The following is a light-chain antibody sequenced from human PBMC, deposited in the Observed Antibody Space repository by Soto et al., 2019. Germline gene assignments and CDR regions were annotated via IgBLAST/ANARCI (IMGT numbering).Light chain of an antibody. Sequence: EIVLTQSPGTLSLSPGERATLSCRASQSVSSSYLAWYQQKPGQAPRLLIYGASTRATDIPARFSGSGSGTEFTLTISSLQSEDFAEYHCQQYNNWPQTFGQGTKVDSK. J-gene: IGKJ1*01. CDR3: QQYNNWPQT. V-gene: IGKV3-15*01. CDR1: QSVSSSY. CDR2: GAS.